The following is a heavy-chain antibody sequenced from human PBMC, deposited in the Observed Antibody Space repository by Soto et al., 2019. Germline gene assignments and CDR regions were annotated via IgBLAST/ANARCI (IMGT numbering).Heavy chain of an antibody. J-gene: IGHJ6*02. D-gene: IGHD1-26*01. Sequence: QMQLVQSGPEVKKPGTSVKVSCKASGFTFTSSAMQWVRQARGQRLEWIGWIVVGSGNTNYAQKFQERGTITRDISTNKAYSGPRSLGSDAPPVYYCAAPRYSGSQSYYYYGMDVWGQGTTVTVSS. CDR3: AAPRYSGSQSYYYYGMDV. CDR2: IVVGSGNT. V-gene: IGHV1-58*02. CDR1: GFTFTSSA.